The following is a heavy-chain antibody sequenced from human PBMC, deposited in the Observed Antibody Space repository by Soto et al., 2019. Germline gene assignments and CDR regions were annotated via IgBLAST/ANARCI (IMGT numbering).Heavy chain of an antibody. V-gene: IGHV1-58*01. D-gene: IGHD3-3*01. CDR1: GFTSTSSA. CDR2: IVVGSGNT. CDR3: AAKWDYDFWSGYFRPNSYYYYGMDV. Sequence: SVKVSCKASGFTSTSSAVQWVRQARGQRLEWIGWIVVGSGNTNYAQKFQERVTITRDMSTSTAYMELSSLRSEDTAVYYCAAKWDYDFWSGYFRPNSYYYYGMDVWGQGTTVTVSS. J-gene: IGHJ6*02.